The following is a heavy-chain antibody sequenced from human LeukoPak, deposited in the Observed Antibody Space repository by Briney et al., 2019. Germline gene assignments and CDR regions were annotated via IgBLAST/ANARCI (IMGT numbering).Heavy chain of an antibody. D-gene: IGHD2-15*01. CDR2: ISYDGSNK. V-gene: IGHV3-30-3*01. CDR3: ARGPTPMAAKGAFDI. CDR1: GSTFSSYA. J-gene: IGHJ3*02. Sequence: GGSLRLSCAASGSTFSSYAMHWVRQAPGKGLEWVAVISYDGSNKYYADSVKGRFTISRDNSKNTLYLQMNSLRAEDTAVYYCARGPTPMAAKGAFDIWGQGTMVTVSS.